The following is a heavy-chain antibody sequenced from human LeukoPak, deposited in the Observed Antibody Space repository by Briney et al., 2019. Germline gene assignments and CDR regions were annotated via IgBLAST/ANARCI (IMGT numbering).Heavy chain of an antibody. J-gene: IGHJ4*02. Sequence: SGTLSLTCTGSGGSISRYYWSWIRQPAGKGLEGVGRIYTGGRTNYNPSLKSGVTISVDTSNNQFSLKLSSVTAADTAVYYCARESGSVTSEVDFDYWGQGTLVTVSS. D-gene: IGHD1-26*01. V-gene: IGHV4-4*07. CDR1: GGSISRYY. CDR2: IYTGGRT. CDR3: ARESGSVTSEVDFDY.